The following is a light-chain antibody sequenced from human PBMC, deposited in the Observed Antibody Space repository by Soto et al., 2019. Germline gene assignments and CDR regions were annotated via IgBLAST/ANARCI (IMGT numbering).Light chain of an antibody. CDR3: PQYYNIPYT. Sequence: DIVMTQSPDSLAVSLGERATINCKSSQTVLYSSNNNNYLAWYQQKPGQPPKLLIYWASTRESGVPDRFSGSGSGTDFTLTISSLQAEDVAVSYCPQYYNIPYTFGQGTKLAIK. V-gene: IGKV4-1*01. CDR1: QTVLYSSNNNNY. J-gene: IGKJ2*01. CDR2: WAS.